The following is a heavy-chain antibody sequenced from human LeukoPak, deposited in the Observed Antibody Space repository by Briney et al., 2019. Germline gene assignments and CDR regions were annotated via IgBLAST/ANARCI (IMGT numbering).Heavy chain of an antibody. CDR2: ISWNSGSI. CDR1: GFTFDDYA. Sequence: GRSLRLSCAASGFTFDDYAMHWVRQAPGKGLEWVSGISWNSGSIGYADSVKGRFSISRDNSKNTLYLQMDSLRGEDTAVYYCAKDFRIGYSAHFDYWGQGALVTVSS. D-gene: IGHD2-21*01. V-gene: IGHV3-9*01. CDR3: AKDFRIGYSAHFDY. J-gene: IGHJ4*02.